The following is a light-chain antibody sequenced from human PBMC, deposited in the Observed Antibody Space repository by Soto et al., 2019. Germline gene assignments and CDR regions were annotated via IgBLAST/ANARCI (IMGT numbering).Light chain of an antibody. CDR2: DAS. V-gene: IGKV3-11*01. Sequence: PGARATLSCRASQRVSSYLAWYQQKPGQAPRLLIYDASNRATGIPARFSGSGSGTDFTLTISSLEPEDFAVYYCQQRSNWPIFGQGTKLEIK. CDR1: QRVSSY. CDR3: QQRSNWPI. J-gene: IGKJ2*01.